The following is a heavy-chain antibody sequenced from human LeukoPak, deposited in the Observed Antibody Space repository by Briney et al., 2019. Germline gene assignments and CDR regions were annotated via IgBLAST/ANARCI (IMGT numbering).Heavy chain of an antibody. CDR3: AASSSSVLYYFDY. D-gene: IGHD6-6*01. V-gene: IGHV3-7*01. J-gene: IGHJ4*02. CDR1: GFTFSSYW. CDR2: IKQDGSEK. Sequence: AGGSLRLSCAASGFTFSSYWMSWVRQAPGKGLEWVANIKQDGSEKYYVDSVKGRFTISRGNAKNSLYLQMNSLRAEDTAVYYCAASSSSVLYYFDYWGQGTLVTVSS.